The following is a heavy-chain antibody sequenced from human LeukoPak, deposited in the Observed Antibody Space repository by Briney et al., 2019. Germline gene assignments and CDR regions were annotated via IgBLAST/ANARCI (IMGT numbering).Heavy chain of an antibody. CDR2: ISYDGSNT. Sequence: PGGSLRLSCTASGFTFGDYTMSWFRQAPGKGLEWVAVISYDGSNTYYADSVKGRFTISRDNSKSTLYLQMNSLRLEDTAVYYCARNPGVGSSWYRLHYWGQGTLVTVSS. CDR3: ARNPGVGSSWYRLHY. V-gene: IGHV3-30-3*01. CDR1: GFTFGDYT. D-gene: IGHD6-13*01. J-gene: IGHJ4*02.